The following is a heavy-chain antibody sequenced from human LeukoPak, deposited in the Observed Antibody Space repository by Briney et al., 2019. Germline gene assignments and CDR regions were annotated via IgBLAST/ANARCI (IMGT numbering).Heavy chain of an antibody. CDR2: IHHSGRT. CDR3: ARVGRGSIVVVPAAIQDWFDP. Sequence: SPETLSLTCVVDGGSLSGYYWSWIRQPPGKGMEWNGEIHHSGRTNYNTSLKSRVTISVDTSKNQFSMKLSSVTAADTAVYYCARVGRGSIVVVPAAIQDWFDPWGQGTLVTVSS. V-gene: IGHV4-34*01. J-gene: IGHJ5*02. D-gene: IGHD2-2*02. CDR1: GGSLSGYY.